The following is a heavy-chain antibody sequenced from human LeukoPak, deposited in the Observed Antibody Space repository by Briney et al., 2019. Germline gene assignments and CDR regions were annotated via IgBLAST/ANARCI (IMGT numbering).Heavy chain of an antibody. V-gene: IGHV5-51*01. D-gene: IGHD6-13*01. J-gene: IGHJ4*02. CDR1: GYSFTNYW. CDR2: IYPGDSDT. CDR3: ASRPGSSSDWYIAFDY. Sequence: GESLKISCKGSGYSFTNYWIGWVRQMPGKGLEWMGIIYPGDSDTRYSPSFQGQVTISADKSINTAYLQWSSLKASDTAMYYCASRPGSSSDWYIAFDYWGQGTLVTVSS.